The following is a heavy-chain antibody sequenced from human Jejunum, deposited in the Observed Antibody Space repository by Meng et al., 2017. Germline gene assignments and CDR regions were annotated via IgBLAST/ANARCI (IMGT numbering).Heavy chain of an antibody. CDR1: GGSFSGYY. D-gene: IGHD6-6*01. CDR2: INHSGST. J-gene: IGHJ4*02. V-gene: IGHV4-34*01. CDR3: ARGSIADRLSD. Sequence: QVQDQQWGAGLLKPSETLSLTCTVYGGSFSGYYWSWIRQPPGKGLEWIGEINHSGSTSYNPSLKSRVTMSLDTSKNQFSLELSSVTAADTAVYYCARGSIADRLSDWGQGTLVTVSS.